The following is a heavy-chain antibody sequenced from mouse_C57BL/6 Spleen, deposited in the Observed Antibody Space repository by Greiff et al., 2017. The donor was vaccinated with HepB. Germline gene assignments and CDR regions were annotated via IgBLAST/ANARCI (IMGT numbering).Heavy chain of an antibody. J-gene: IGHJ2*01. CDR2: INPNYGTT. V-gene: IGHV1-39*01. CDR1: GYSFTDYN. D-gene: IGHD1-1*01. Sequence: EVQLQQPGPELVKPGASVKISCKASGYSFTDYNMNWVKQSNGKSLEWIGVINPNYGTTSYNQKFKGKATLTVDQSSSTAYMQLNSLTSEDSAVYYCARGYYGSSQGYFDYWGQGTTLTVSS. CDR3: ARGYYGSSQGYFDY.